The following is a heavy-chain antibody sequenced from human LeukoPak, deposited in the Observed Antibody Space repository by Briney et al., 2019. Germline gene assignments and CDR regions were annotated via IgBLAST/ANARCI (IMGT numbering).Heavy chain of an antibody. CDR3: TRHDYGQFDY. D-gene: IGHD4-17*01. V-gene: IGHV3-73*01. J-gene: IGHJ4*02. CDR2: IRSKANSYAT. Sequence: GGSLRLFCAASGFTFSGSAMHWVRQASGKGLEWVGRIRSKANSYATAYAASVKGRFTISRDDSKNTAYLQMNSLKTEDTAVYYCTRHDYGQFDYWGQGTLVTVSS. CDR1: GFTFSGSA.